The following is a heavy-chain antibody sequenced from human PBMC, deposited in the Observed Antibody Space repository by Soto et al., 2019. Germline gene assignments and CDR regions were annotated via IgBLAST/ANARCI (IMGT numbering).Heavy chain of an antibody. CDR2: INWNSGSI. Sequence: EEQLVESGGGLVQPGRSLRLSCAASGFTFDDYAMHWVRQAPGKGLEWVSGINWNSGSIGYADSVKGRFTISRDNAKTSXYXXMNSLRAEDTALYYCAKDRGSGSYAANYYYYGMDVWGQGTTVTVSS. V-gene: IGHV3-9*01. D-gene: IGHD3-10*01. CDR1: GFTFDDYA. J-gene: IGHJ6*02. CDR3: AKDRGSGSYAANYYYYGMDV.